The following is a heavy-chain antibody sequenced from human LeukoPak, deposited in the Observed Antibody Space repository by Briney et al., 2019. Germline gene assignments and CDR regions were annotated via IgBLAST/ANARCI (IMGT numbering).Heavy chain of an antibody. V-gene: IGHV3-9*01. CDR2: ISWNSGSI. CDR3: AKGGYGSGTYRGAFDI. J-gene: IGHJ3*02. CDR1: GFTFDDYA. D-gene: IGHD3-10*01. Sequence: PGGSLRLSCAASGFTFDDYAMHWVRQAPGKGLEWVSGISWNSGSIGYADSVKGRFTISRDNAKNSLYLQMNSLRAEDTALYYCAKGGYGSGTYRGAFDIWGQGTMVTVSS.